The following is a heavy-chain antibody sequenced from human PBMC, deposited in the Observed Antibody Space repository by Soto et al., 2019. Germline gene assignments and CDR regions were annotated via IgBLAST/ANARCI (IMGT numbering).Heavy chain of an antibody. D-gene: IGHD6-19*01. Sequence: QPGGSLRLSCAASGFTFSSYAMSWVRQAPGKGLEWVSAISGSGGSTYYADSVKGRFTISRDNSKNTLYLQMNSLRAEDTAVYYYANRFKGFSGWYGNDAFDIWGQGTMVTVSS. V-gene: IGHV3-23*01. CDR3: ANRFKGFSGWYGNDAFDI. CDR1: GFTFSSYA. J-gene: IGHJ3*02. CDR2: ISGSGGST.